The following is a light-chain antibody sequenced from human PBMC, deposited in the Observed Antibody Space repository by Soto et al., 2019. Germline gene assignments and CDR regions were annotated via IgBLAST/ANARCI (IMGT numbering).Light chain of an antibody. V-gene: IGKV3-15*01. CDR2: GAS. CDR3: QQYNDWSPIT. Sequence: EIVMSQSPANLSVTLGEGSTLSCRARQSVTTNLAWYQHKPGQAPRLLIYGASTRTTGIPARFSGSGSEAEFTLTISSLQSEDFAVYYCQQYNDWSPITFGQGTRLEIK. CDR1: QSVTTN. J-gene: IGKJ5*01.